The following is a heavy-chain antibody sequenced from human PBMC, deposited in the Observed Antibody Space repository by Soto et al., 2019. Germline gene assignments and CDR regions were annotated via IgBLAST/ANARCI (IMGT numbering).Heavy chain of an antibody. Sequence: EVQLLESGGGLIQPGGSLRLSCVASGFAFSSYAMSWVRQAPGKGLEWVSAIRGSVRSTYYADSVKGRFAISRDNSKNTLYVQMNSLRAEDTAIYYCAKDLGYSSGWYGGYGTGIIGEFDYWGQGTLVTVSS. CDR3: AKDLGYSSGWYGGYGTGIIGEFDY. J-gene: IGHJ4*02. D-gene: IGHD6-19*01. V-gene: IGHV3-23*01. CDR2: IRGSVRST. CDR1: GFAFSSYA.